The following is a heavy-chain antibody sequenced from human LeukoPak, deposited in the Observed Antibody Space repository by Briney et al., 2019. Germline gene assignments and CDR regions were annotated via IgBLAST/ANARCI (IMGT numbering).Heavy chain of an antibody. D-gene: IGHD2-15*01. CDR3: ARDLCHGGSCFHFDS. Sequence: ASVKVSCKASGYTFTGYYMHWVRQAPGQGLEWMGWINPNSGVANYAQKFQGRVTMTRDTSISTAYMELSRLRSDDTAVYYCARDLCHGGSCFHFDSWGQGTLVTVSS. J-gene: IGHJ4*02. CDR2: INPNSGVA. V-gene: IGHV1-2*02. CDR1: GYTFTGYY.